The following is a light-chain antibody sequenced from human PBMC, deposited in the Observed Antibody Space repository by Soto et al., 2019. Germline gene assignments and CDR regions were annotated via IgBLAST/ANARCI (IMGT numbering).Light chain of an antibody. Sequence: EIVLTQSPGTLSLSPGERATLSCRASQCVTSSYLAWYQQKPGQAPRLLIYGASSRATGIPDRFSGSGSGTDFTLTINSLKPEDFAVYYCQQYGSSPRTFGQGTKLEIK. CDR1: QCVTSSY. V-gene: IGKV3-20*01. CDR2: GAS. CDR3: QQYGSSPRT. J-gene: IGKJ2*01.